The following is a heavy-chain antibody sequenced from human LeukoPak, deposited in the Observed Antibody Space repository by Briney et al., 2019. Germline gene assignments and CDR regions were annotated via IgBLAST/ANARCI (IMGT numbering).Heavy chain of an antibody. J-gene: IGHJ4*02. CDR3: ARDNRYSRGGTCYSGQDY. CDR2: IYASGTI. Sequence: SGTLSLTCTVSGGSISNYFWNWIRQPAGKGLEWIGRIYASGTINYNPSLKSPVTMSLDTSKSQFSLILSSVTAADTAVYYCARDNRYSRGGTCYSGQDYWGQGTLVTVSS. D-gene: IGHD2-15*01. V-gene: IGHV4-4*07. CDR1: GGSISNYF.